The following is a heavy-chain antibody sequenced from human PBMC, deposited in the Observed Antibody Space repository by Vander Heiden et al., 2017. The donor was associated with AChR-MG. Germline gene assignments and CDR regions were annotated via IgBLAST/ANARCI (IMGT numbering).Heavy chain of an antibody. V-gene: IGHV3-53*02. CDR2: IYSGGST. CDR1: GFPVSSNY. D-gene: IGHD3-16*01. J-gene: IGHJ5*02. CDR3: ARDAGGGDARWFDP. Sequence: EVQLVETGGGLIQPGGSLRLSFAASGFPVSSNYISWVRQAPGKGREWVSVIYSGGSTYYADAVKGRFTISRDNSKNTLYLQMNSLRAEDTAVYYCARDAGGGDARWFDPWGQGTLVTVSS.